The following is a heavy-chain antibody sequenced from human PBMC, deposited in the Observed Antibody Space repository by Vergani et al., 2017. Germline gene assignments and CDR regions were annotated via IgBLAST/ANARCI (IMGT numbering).Heavy chain of an antibody. V-gene: IGHV3-21*01. CDR2: ISSSSSYI. J-gene: IGHJ6*02. Sequence: VQLVESGGGVVQPGRSLRLSCAASGFTFSSYSMNWVRQAPGKGLEWVSSISSSSSYIYYADSVKGRFTISRDNAKNSLYLQMNSLRAEDTAVYYCARDNDYYYGMDVWGQGTTVTVSS. CDR1: GFTFSSYS. CDR3: ARDNDYYYGMDV.